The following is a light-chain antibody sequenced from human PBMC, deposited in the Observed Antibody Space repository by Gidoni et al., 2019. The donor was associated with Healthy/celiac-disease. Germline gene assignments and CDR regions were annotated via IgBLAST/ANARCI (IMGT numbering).Light chain of an antibody. CDR1: QSVSSH. J-gene: IGKJ2*01. V-gene: IGKV3-11*01. Sequence: DIVLTQSPATLSLSPGERATLSCRASQSVSSHLAWYQQKPGQAPRLLIYDASNRATGIPARFSGSGSGTDFTLTISSLEPEDFAVYYCQQRSNWPRYTFGQGTKLEIK. CDR3: QQRSNWPRYT. CDR2: DAS.